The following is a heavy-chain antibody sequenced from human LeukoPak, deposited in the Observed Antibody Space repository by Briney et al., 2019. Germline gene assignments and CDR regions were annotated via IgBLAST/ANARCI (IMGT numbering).Heavy chain of an antibody. Sequence: SETLSLTCTVSGGSISSSGYYWSWIRQHPGKGLEWIGYIYYSGSTYYNPSLKSRVTISVDTSKNQFSLKLSSVTAADTAVYYCARGSGNDYGDYWYFDLWGRGTLVTVSS. CDR2: IYYSGST. V-gene: IGHV4-31*03. D-gene: IGHD4-17*01. J-gene: IGHJ2*01. CDR1: GGSISSSGYY. CDR3: ARGSGNDYGDYWYFDL.